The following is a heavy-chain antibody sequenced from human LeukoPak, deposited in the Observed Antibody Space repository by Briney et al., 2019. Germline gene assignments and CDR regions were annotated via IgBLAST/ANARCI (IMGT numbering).Heavy chain of an antibody. CDR2: IYYSGST. Sequence: SETLSLTCTVSGGSISSYYWSWIRQPPGKGLEWIGYIYYSGSTNYNPSLKSRVTISVDTSKNQFSLKLSSVTAADTAVYYCAREARHYYDNSGYYQYFDYWGQGTLVTVSS. V-gene: IGHV4-59*01. CDR3: AREARHYYDNSGYYQYFDY. J-gene: IGHJ4*02. D-gene: IGHD3-22*01. CDR1: GGSISSYY.